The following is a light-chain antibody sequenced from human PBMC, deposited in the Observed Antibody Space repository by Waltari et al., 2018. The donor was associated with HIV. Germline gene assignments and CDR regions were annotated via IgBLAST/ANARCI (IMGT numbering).Light chain of an antibody. CDR2: SNN. V-gene: IGLV1-44*01. CDR3: ATWDDRLNGVV. Sequence: QSVLTQPPSASGTPGQRVTISCSGSSSTIGSNTVNWYQQLPGTAPKLLIHSNNQRPSGVPDRFSGSKSGTSASLAISGLQSEDEADYYCATWDDRLNGVVFGGGTKLTVL. CDR1: SSTIGSNT. J-gene: IGLJ2*01.